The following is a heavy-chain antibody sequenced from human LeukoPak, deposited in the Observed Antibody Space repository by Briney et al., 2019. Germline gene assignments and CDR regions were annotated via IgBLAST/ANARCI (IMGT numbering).Heavy chain of an antibody. Sequence: GGSLRLSCAASGFTFSRYAMSCVRHAPGKGLEWVSDISGSGGSKYYADSVKGRFTISRDNSKNTLYLQMTSLRAEDTAVYYCAKVSGGGRHVGYFQHWGQGTLVTVSS. CDR3: AKVSGGGRHVGYFQH. D-gene: IGHD2-15*01. V-gene: IGHV3-23*01. J-gene: IGHJ1*01. CDR1: GFTFSRYA. CDR2: ISGSGGSK.